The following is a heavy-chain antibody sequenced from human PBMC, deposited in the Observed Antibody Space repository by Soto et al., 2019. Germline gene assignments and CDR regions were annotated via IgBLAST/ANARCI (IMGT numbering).Heavy chain of an antibody. D-gene: IGHD3-16*01. Sequence: QVQLVQSGAEVRKPGASVKVSCKAAGYSFTSYGITWVRQAPGQGLEWMGGTYKSNTNYAQKVQGRVTMTTDTSTSTAYMELRSLTSDDTDVDYCSRGPTVGDFWGQGTLVTVSS. V-gene: IGHV1-18*01. J-gene: IGHJ3*01. CDR3: SRGPTVGDF. CDR2: TYKSNT. CDR1: GYSFTSYG.